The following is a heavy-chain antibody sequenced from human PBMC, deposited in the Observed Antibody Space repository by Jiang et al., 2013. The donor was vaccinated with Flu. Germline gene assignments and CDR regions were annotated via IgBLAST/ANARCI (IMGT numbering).Heavy chain of an antibody. CDR1: GYSFTGYY. V-gene: IGHV1-2*06. CDR2: IHPNGGGT. CDR3: ARVGKLRLVGGISVGNNWFDP. Sequence: SGAEVKKPGASVKVSCKASGYSFTGYYIHWVRQAPGQGLEWMGRIHPNGGGTKYAEKFQGRVTMTRDTSISTAYMELNNLRSDDTAVYFCARVGKLRLVGGISVGNNWFDPWGQGTLVTVSS. D-gene: IGHD1-26*01. J-gene: IGHJ5*02.